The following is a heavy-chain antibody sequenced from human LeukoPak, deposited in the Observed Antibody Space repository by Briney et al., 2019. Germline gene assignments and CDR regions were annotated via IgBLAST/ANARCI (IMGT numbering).Heavy chain of an antibody. J-gene: IGHJ4*02. CDR2: ISSSSSYI. V-gene: IGHV3-21*01. Sequence: PGGSLRLSCAASGFTFSSYSMNWVRQAPGKGLEWVSSISSSSSYIYYADSVKGRFTISRDNAKNSRYLQMNSLRAEDTAVYYCARDLSLYCSGGSCYSLHYWGQGTLVTVSS. D-gene: IGHD2-15*01. CDR3: ARDLSLYCSGGSCYSLHY. CDR1: GFTFSSYS.